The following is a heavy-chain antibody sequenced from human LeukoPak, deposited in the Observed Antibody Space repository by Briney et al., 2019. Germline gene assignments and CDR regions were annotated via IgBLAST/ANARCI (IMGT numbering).Heavy chain of an antibody. CDR3: TTDSVPRQWLGLDY. CDR1: GFTFSSAW. CDR2: IKSKTDGGTT. V-gene: IGHV3-15*01. Sequence: PVGSLRLSCAASGFTFSSAWMSWVRQAPGKGLEWVGRIKSKTDGGTTDYAAPVKGRFTISRDDSKNTLYLQMNSLKTEDTAVYYCTTDSVPRQWLGLDYWGQGTLVTVSS. J-gene: IGHJ4*02. D-gene: IGHD6-19*01.